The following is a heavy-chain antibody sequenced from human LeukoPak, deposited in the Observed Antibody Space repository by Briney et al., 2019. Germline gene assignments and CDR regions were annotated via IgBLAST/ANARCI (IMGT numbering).Heavy chain of an antibody. CDR3: ASDCSSTSCLTPHRADGFDI. V-gene: IGHV4-34*01. CDR1: GGSFSGYY. D-gene: IGHD2-2*01. J-gene: IGHJ3*02. CDR2: INHSGST. Sequence: PSETLSLTCAVYGGSFSGYYWSWIRQPPGKGLEWIGEINHSGSTNYNPSLKSRVTISVDTSKNQFSLKLSSVTAADTAVYYCASDCSSTSCLTPHRADGFDIWGQGTMVTVSS.